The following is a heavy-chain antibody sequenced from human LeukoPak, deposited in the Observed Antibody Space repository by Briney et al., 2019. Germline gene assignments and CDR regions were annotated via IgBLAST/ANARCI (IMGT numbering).Heavy chain of an antibody. CDR1: GYTFTSYY. J-gene: IGHJ4*02. V-gene: IGHV1-46*01. CDR3: ARGRGSGSENDY. CDR2: INPSGGST. Sequence: ASVKVSCKASGYTFTSYYMHWVRQAPGQGLEWMGIINPSGGSTSYAQKFQGWVTMTRDTSVSTAYMELGRLRSDDTAVYYCARGRGSGSENDYWGQGTLVTVSS. D-gene: IGHD3-22*01.